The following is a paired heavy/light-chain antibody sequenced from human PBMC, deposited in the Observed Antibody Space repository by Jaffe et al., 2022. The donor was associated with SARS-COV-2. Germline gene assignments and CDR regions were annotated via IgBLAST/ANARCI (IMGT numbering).Heavy chain of an antibody. V-gene: IGHV3-53*02. CDR2: IYSSGST. CDR3: AREGSGSYDY. CDR1: GITVSGNY. D-gene: IGHD3-10*01. J-gene: IGHJ4*02. Sequence: EVQLVETGGGLIQPGGSLRLSCAASGITVSGNYMSWVRQAPGKGLEWVSIIYSSGSTSYADSVKGRFTISRDNSKNTLYLQMYSLRPEDTAVYYCAREGSGSYDYWGQGTLVTVSS.
Light chain of an antibody. J-gene: IGKJ4*01. CDR2: LGS. CDR1: QSLLHNNGYNY. V-gene: IGKV2-28*01. CDR3: MQALQTPLT. Sequence: DIVMTQSPLSLPVTPGEPASISCRSSQSLLHNNGYNYLDWYLQKPGQSPQLLIFLGSNRASGVPDRFSGSGSGTDFTLKISRVEAEDVGVYYCMQALQTPLTFGGGTKVEIK.